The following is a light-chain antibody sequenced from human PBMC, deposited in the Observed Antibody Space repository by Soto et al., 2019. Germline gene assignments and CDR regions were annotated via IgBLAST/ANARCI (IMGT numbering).Light chain of an antibody. CDR2: DAS. CDR1: QSISSW. CDR3: QQYNSYWT. V-gene: IGKV1-5*01. J-gene: IGKJ1*01. Sequence: DIQMTQSPSTLSASVGDRVTITCRASQSISSWLAWYQQKPGKAPKLLIYDASSLESGVPSRFSGSGSGTEFTLTISSLQPDDSATYYCQQYNSYWTFGQRTKV.